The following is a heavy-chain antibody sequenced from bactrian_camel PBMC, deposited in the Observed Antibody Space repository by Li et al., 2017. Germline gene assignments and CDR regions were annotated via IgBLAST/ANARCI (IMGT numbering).Heavy chain of an antibody. J-gene: IGHJ6*01. Sequence: HVQLVESGGGSVQVGGSLRLSCKYNYWPSSRKCMAWFRQFPGKERERVVGIDSVGSTSYADSVKGRFTIFKDNAKNTLYLQMNSLAPEDTAMYYCAAGYRPGGYCFNRDYLYQRDFPYWGQGTQVTVS. CDR2: IDSVGST. CDR3: AAGYRPGGYCFNRDYLYQRDFPY. D-gene: IGHD4*01. CDR1: YWPSSRKC. V-gene: IGHV3S53*01.